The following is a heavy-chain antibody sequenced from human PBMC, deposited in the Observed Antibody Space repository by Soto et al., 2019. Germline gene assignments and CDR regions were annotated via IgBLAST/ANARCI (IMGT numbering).Heavy chain of an antibody. CDR2: IWYDGSNK. CDR3: ARVPGSSVSKGYFDL. CDR1: GFTFSSYG. D-gene: IGHD6-13*01. V-gene: IGHV3-33*01. Sequence: QVQLVESGGGVVQPGRSLRLSCAASGFTFSSYGMHWVRQAPGKGLEGVAVIWYDGSNKYYADSVKGRFTISRDNSKNTLYLQMNSLRAEDTAVYYCARVPGSSVSKGYFDLWGRGTLVTVSS. J-gene: IGHJ2*01.